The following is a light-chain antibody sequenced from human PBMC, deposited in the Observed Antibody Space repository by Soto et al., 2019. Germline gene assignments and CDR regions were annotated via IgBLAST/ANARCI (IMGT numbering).Light chain of an antibody. Sequence: EIVMAQSPATLSVSPGERATLSCRASQSVSSNLAWYQQKPGQAPSLLIYGASTRATGTPARFSGSGSGTEFTLTISSLQSEDFAVYYCQQCNNWPLYTFGQGTKVDI. CDR3: QQCNNWPLYT. J-gene: IGKJ2*01. CDR2: GAS. V-gene: IGKV3-15*01. CDR1: QSVSSN.